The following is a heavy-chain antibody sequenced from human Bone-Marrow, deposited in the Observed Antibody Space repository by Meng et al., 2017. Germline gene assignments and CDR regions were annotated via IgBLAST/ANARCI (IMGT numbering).Heavy chain of an antibody. CDR2: IYNSGST. D-gene: IGHD3-22*01. CDR3: ARALVDDTSGYYLNY. Sequence: SETLSLTCAVYGGSISSYYWSWIRQPPGKGLEWIGFIYNSGSTNYNSSLRSRVTISVDTSKNQFSLNLTSVTAADTAVYFCARALVDDTSGYYLNYWGQGILVTVSS. J-gene: IGHJ4*02. V-gene: IGHV4-59*01. CDR1: GGSISSYY.